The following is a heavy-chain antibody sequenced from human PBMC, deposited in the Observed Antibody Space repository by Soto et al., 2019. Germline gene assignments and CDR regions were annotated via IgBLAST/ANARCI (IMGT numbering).Heavy chain of an antibody. Sequence: QVQLVESGGGLVKPGGSLRLSCATSGFTFSDYYMSWIRQAPGKGLEWVSYISSSSTYTNYAVSVKGRFTISRDNAEYSLYLQMHSLRAEDTAVYYCARHHFGQNCLDCWGQGTLVTVSS. CDR3: ARHHFGQNCLDC. D-gene: IGHD1-1*01. V-gene: IGHV3-11*05. CDR1: GFTFSDYY. CDR2: ISSSSTYT. J-gene: IGHJ4*02.